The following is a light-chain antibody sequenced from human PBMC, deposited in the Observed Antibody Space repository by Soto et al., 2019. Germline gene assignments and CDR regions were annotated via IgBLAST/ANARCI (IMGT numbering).Light chain of an antibody. CDR3: SSYTGSSTLYV. CDR1: SSDVGTYNY. CDR2: EVT. Sequence: QAAVTQAAAVSVSPGQSITISCTGTSSDVGTYNYVSWYQQHPGKAPKVMIYEVTYRPSGVSNRFSGSKSGNTASLTISGLQAEDEAEYYCSSYTGSSTLYVFGAGTKVTVL. V-gene: IGLV2-14*01. J-gene: IGLJ1*01.